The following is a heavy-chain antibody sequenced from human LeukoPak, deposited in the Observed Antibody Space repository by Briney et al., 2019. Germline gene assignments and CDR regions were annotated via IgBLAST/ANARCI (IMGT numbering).Heavy chain of an antibody. CDR3: AKGYYGSGSYAFDV. CDR2: IYSDGST. Sequence: GGSLRLSCAASGFTFSSYAMSWVRQAQGKGLEWVSVIYSDGSTYYSDSVKGRFTISRDYSKNTLYLQMNSLRVEDTAAYPCAKGYYGSGSYAFDVWGQGTMVTVSS. CDR1: GFTFSSYA. V-gene: IGHV3-66*01. J-gene: IGHJ3*01. D-gene: IGHD3-10*01.